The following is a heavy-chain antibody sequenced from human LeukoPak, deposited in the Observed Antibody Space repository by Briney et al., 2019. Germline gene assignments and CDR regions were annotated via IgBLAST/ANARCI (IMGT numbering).Heavy chain of an antibody. Sequence: GGSLRLSCAASRFTFSSYGMHWVRQAPGKGLEWVAYIQYDGSNEQYADSVKGRFSISRDSSKNILYLQMNSLRAEDTAVYYCAKDREGFGDMDYWGQGTLVTVSS. V-gene: IGHV3-30*02. CDR1: RFTFSSYG. D-gene: IGHD3-10*01. J-gene: IGHJ4*02. CDR2: IQYDGSNE. CDR3: AKDREGFGDMDY.